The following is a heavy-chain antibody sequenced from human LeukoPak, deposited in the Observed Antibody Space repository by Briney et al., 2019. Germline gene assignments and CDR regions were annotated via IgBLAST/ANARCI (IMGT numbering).Heavy chain of an antibody. CDR3: ARRIPNALYYFDY. D-gene: IGHD2-15*01. Sequence: GGSLRLSCSASGFTFSRYAMHWVRQAPGKGLEWVSYISTTGSTIYYADSVKGRFTISRDNAKNSLYLQMNSLRAEDTAVYYCARRIPNALYYFDYWGQGTLVTVSS. CDR1: GFTFSRYA. V-gene: IGHV3-48*03. CDR2: ISTTGSTI. J-gene: IGHJ4*02.